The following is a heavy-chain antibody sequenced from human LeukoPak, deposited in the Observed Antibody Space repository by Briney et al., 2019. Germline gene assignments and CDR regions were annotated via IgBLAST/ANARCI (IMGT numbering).Heavy chain of an antibody. CDR1: GFTFSSYA. Sequence: GGTLRLSCAASGFTFSSYAMSWVRQAPGKGLEWVSAISGSGGSTYYADSVKGRFTISRDNSKNTLYLQMNSLRAEDTAVYYCAKEVLYDILTGYSHPPPEPRDPDAFDIWGQGTMVTVSS. D-gene: IGHD3-9*01. CDR3: AKEVLYDILTGYSHPPPEPRDPDAFDI. CDR2: ISGSGGST. V-gene: IGHV3-23*01. J-gene: IGHJ3*02.